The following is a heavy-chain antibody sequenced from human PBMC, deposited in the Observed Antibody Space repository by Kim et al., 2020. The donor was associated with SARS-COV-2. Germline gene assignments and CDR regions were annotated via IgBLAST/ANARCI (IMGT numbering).Heavy chain of an antibody. J-gene: IGHJ5*02. D-gene: IGHD6-13*01. Sequence: AAPVKGRFTISRDDSKNTLYLQMNSLKTEDTAVYYCTTDRSIAAAGTSSSWGQGTLVTVSS. V-gene: IGHV3-15*01. CDR3: TTDRSIAAAGTSSS.